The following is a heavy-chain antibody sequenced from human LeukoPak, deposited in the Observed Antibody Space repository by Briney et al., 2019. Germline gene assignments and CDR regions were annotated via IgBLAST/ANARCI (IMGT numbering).Heavy chain of an antibody. CDR2: ISSNGGST. Sequence: GGSLRLSCAASGFTFSSYAMHWVRQAPGKGLEYVSAISSNGGSTYYANSVKGRFTISRDNSKNTLYLQMGSLRAEDKAVYYCASSRGSGSYPPDYWGQGTLVTVSS. CDR3: ASSRGSGSYPPDY. CDR1: GFTFSSYA. D-gene: IGHD3-10*01. V-gene: IGHV3-64*01. J-gene: IGHJ4*02.